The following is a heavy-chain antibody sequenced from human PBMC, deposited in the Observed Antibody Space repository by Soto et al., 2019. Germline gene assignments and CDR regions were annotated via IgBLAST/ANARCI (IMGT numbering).Heavy chain of an antibody. CDR3: AKRDVPHSTCNAYFYDH. J-gene: IGHJ4*02. V-gene: IGHV3-23*01. CDR1: GFPFAPST. D-gene: IGHD2-21*02. Sequence: EVQLLQSGGGLVQPGGSLTLSCGVSGFPFAPSTMSWVRQAPGKGLEWVSTISVSVGSTYSADSVQGRFTVSSDISDNTLFLRMTSLTADDTAVYVCAKRDVPHSTCNAYFYDHWGRGVLVTVSS. CDR2: ISVSVGST.